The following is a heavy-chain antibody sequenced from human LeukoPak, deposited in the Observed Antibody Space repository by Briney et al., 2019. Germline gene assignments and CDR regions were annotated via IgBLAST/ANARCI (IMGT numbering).Heavy chain of an antibody. V-gene: IGHV3-20*04. Sequence: GGSLRLSCAASGFTFHDHGMSWVRQVPGKGLEWVSAFNWNGDNTGYADSVKGRFTISRDNAKKSLYLQMNSLTAEDTAYYYCAREEGPYFDCWGQGTLVTVSS. CDR1: GFTFHDHG. CDR2: FNWNGDNT. CDR3: AREEGPYFDC. J-gene: IGHJ4*02.